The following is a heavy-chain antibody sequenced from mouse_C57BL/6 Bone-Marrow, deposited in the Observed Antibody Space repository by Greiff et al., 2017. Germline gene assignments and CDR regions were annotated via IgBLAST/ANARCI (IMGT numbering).Heavy chain of an antibody. D-gene: IGHD1-1*01. CDR1: GYTFTSYG. J-gene: IGHJ3*01. CDR2: IYPRSGNT. Sequence: QVQLQQSGAELARPGASVKLSCKASGYTFTSYGISWVKQRTGQGLEWIGEIYPRSGNTYYNEKFKGKATLTADKSSSTAYMELRSLTSEDSAVYFCARGVFCYYGSSYWAWFAYWGQGTLVTVSA. CDR3: ARGVFCYYGSSYWAWFAY. V-gene: IGHV1-81*01.